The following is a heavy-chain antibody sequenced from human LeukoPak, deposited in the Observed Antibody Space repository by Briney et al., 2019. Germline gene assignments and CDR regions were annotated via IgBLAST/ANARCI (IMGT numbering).Heavy chain of an antibody. CDR1: GGSFSGYY. D-gene: IGHD3-16*02. V-gene: IGHV4-34*01. CDR2: INHSAST. Sequence: SETLSLTCAVYGGSFSGYYWSWIRQPPGKGLEWIGEINHSASTNYNPSLKSRVTISVDTSKNQFSLKLSSVTAADTAVYYCAREYYDYVWGSYRRRGLSAFDIWRQGTMVTVSS. CDR3: AREYYDYVWGSYRRRGLSAFDI. J-gene: IGHJ3*02.